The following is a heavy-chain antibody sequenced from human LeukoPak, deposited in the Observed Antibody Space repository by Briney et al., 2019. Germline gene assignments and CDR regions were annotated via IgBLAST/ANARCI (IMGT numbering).Heavy chain of an antibody. J-gene: IGHJ3*02. CDR2: IKQDGSDK. Sequence: GGSLRLSCAASGFTFRSYWVTWVRQAPGKGLEWVANIKQDGSDKYYVDSVKGRFTISRDNAKNSLYLQISSLRAEDTGVYYCARSGSRGDASDIWGQGTMVTVSS. D-gene: IGHD3-22*01. V-gene: IGHV3-7*03. CDR3: ARSGSRGDASDI. CDR1: GFTFRSYW.